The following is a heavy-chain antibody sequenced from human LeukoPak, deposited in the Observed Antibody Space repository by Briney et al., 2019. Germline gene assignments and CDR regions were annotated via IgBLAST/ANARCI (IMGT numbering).Heavy chain of an antibody. V-gene: IGHV3-23*01. CDR1: GFTFTSYS. D-gene: IGHD2-21*02. CDR2: ISGGGGST. J-gene: IGHJ4*02. Sequence: PGGSLRLSCAASGFTFTSYSMNWVRQAPGKGLEWVSTISGGGGSTYYADSVKGRFTISRDNAKNSLYLQMNSLRAEDTAVYYCARDVEAYCGGDCYSDYWGQGTLVTVSS. CDR3: ARDVEAYCGGDCYSDY.